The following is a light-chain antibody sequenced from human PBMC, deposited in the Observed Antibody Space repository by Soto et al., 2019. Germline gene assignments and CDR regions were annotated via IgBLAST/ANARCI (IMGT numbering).Light chain of an antibody. CDR3: QQRYHWPPLT. Sequence: EIVLTQSPVTLSLSPGDTATVSCRASQSVVRYVAWYQQKPGQAPRLLIYDATIRASGIPARFSGSGSGTDFRLTISSLEPQDFAVYYCQQRYHWPPLTFGGGTKVEVK. CDR1: QSVVRY. CDR2: DAT. V-gene: IGKV3-11*01. J-gene: IGKJ4*01.